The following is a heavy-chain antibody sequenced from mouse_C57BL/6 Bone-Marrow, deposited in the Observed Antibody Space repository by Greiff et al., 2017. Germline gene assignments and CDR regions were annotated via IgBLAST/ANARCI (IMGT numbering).Heavy chain of an antibody. CDR1: GFSFNTYA. Sequence: EVHLVESGGGLVQPKGSLKLSCAASGFSFNTYAMNWVRQAPGKGLEWVARIRSKSNNYATYYADSVKDRFTISRDDSESMLYLQMNNLKTEDTAMYYCGSVDSSYAMDYWGQGTAVTVSS. CDR2: IRSKSNNYAT. D-gene: IGHD1-1*01. V-gene: IGHV10-1*01. J-gene: IGHJ4*01. CDR3: GSVDSSYAMDY.